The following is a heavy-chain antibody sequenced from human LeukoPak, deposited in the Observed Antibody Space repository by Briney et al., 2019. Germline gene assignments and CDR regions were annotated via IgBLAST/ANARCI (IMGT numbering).Heavy chain of an antibody. CDR2: IIPILGIA. Sequence: SVKVSCKASGGTFSSYAISWVRQAPGQGLEWMGRIIPILGIANYAQKFQGRVTITADKSTSTAYMELSSLRSEDTAVYYCARVVAVAGTDAFDIWGQGTMVTVSS. J-gene: IGHJ3*02. V-gene: IGHV1-69*04. D-gene: IGHD6-19*01. CDR3: ARVVAVAGTDAFDI. CDR1: GGTFSSYA.